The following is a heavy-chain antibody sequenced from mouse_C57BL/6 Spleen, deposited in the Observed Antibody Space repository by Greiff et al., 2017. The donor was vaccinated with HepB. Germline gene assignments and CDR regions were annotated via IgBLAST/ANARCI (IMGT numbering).Heavy chain of an antibody. CDR2: IYPGSGST. V-gene: IGHV1-55*01. CDR1: GYTFTSYW. Sequence: QVQLQQPGAELVKPGASVKMSCKASGYTFTSYWITWVKQRPGQGLEWIGDIYPGSGSTNYNEKFKSKATLTVDTSSSTAYMQLSSLTSEDSAVYYCARYDYYGSPFDYWGQGTTLTVSS. J-gene: IGHJ2*01. D-gene: IGHD1-1*01. CDR3: ARYDYYGSPFDY.